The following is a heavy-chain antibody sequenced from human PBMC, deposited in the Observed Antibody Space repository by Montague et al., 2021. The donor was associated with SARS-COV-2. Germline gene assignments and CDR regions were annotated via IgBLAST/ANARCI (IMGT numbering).Heavy chain of an antibody. V-gene: IGHV4-39*01. D-gene: IGHD3-10*01. CDR1: GGSISSCLYY. Sequence: SETLSLTCTVSGGSISSCLYYWGRIRQPPGLGLDGLGSKDYRAGSYPYPSLQSPVTISVATSKYQLSLNQSSVTAADTSVYYCARRLWGGSGSYYHVFDFWGQGSLVTVSS. J-gene: IGHJ4*02. CDR2: KDYRAGS. CDR3: ARRLWGGSGSYYHVFDF.